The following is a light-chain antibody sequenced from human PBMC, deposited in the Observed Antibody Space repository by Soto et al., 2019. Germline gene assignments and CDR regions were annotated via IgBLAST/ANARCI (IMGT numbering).Light chain of an antibody. CDR2: DAS. J-gene: IGKJ3*01. CDR1: QDINNY. CDR3: QQYDNLSSFT. Sequence: DIQMTQSPSSLSASLGDRVTITCQASQDINNYLNWYQQKPGKAPKLLINDASNLQIGVPSRFSGSGSGKDFSFTISSLQPEDIATYYCQQYDNLSSFTFGPGTKVEIK. V-gene: IGKV1-33*01.